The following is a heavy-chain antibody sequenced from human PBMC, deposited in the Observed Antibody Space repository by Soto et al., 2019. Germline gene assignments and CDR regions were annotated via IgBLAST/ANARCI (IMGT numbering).Heavy chain of an antibody. Sequence: PSETLSLTCTVSGGSISSYYWSWIRQPPGKGLEWIGYIYYSGSTNYNPSLKSRVTISVDTSKNQFSLKLSSVTAADTAVYYCARESITIFGVARYYYYMDVWGKGTTVTVSS. V-gene: IGHV4-59*01. CDR1: GGSISSYY. D-gene: IGHD3-3*01. CDR3: ARESITIFGVARYYYYMDV. J-gene: IGHJ6*03. CDR2: IYYSGST.